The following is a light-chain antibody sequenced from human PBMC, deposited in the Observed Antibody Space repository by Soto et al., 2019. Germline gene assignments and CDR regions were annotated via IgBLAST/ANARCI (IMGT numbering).Light chain of an antibody. Sequence: QSVLTQPPSASGTPGQRVTISCSGSSSNIGSNYVYWYQQLPGTTPKLLIYMNNQRPSGVPDRFSGSKAGTSASLAISGLGSEDESDYYCAAWDDSLSGVVFGGGTKVTVL. CDR1: SSNIGSNY. CDR2: MNN. J-gene: IGLJ3*02. V-gene: IGLV1-47*01. CDR3: AAWDDSLSGVV.